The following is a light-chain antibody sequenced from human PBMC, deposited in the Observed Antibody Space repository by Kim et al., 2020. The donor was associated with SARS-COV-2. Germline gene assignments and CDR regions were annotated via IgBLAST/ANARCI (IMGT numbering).Light chain of an antibody. CDR2: DAS. CDR1: QSASSY. V-gene: IGKV3-11*01. J-gene: IGKJ4*01. CDR3: QQRSNWPPVT. Sequence: LSPGERATLSCRASQSASSYLAWYQQKPGQAPRLLIYDASNRATGIPARFSGSGSGTDFTLTISSLEPEDFAVYYCQQRSNWPPVTFGGGTKVDIK.